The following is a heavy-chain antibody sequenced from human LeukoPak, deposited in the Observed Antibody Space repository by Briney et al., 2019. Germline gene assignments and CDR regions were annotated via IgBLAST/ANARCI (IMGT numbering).Heavy chain of an antibody. V-gene: IGHV3-30*02. CDR2: IRHDGSNK. J-gene: IGHJ4*02. Sequence: GGSLRLSCAASGFTFSSYWMSWVRQAPGKGLEWVAFIRHDGSNKYYADSVKGRFTISRDNSKNTLYLQMNSLRAEDTAVYYCARGGSGYSYGKIDYWGQGTLVTVSS. CDR1: GFTFSSYW. D-gene: IGHD5-18*01. CDR3: ARGGSGYSYGKIDY.